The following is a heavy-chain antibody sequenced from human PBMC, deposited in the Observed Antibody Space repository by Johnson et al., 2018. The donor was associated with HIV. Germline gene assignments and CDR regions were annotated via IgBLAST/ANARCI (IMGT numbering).Heavy chain of an antibody. Sequence: VQVVESGGGLVQPGGSLRLSCAASGFTVSSYAMSWVRQAPGKGLEWVSVMSGGGGSTHYADSVKGRFTISRDNSKKTLFLQMSSLRAEDTAVYYCAKEGGKYLVELDAFDIWGQGTMVTVSS. D-gene: IGHD2-15*01. V-gene: IGHV3-23*04. J-gene: IGHJ3*02. CDR3: AKEGGKYLVELDAFDI. CDR2: MSGGGGST. CDR1: GFTVSSYA.